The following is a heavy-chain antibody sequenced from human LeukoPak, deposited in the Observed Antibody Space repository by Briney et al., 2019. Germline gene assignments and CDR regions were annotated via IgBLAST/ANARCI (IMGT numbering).Heavy chain of an antibody. CDR2: ISYDGSNK. D-gene: IGHD4-23*01. CDR1: GFTFSSYG. J-gene: IGHJ4*02. V-gene: IGHV3-30*18. CDR3: AKVFYGGNSAAYFDY. Sequence: GGSLRLSCGASGFTFSSYGMHWVRQAPGKGLEWVAVISYDGSNKYYADSVKGRFTISRDNAKNSLYLQMNSLRAEDTALYYCAKVFYGGNSAAYFDYWGQGTLVTVSS.